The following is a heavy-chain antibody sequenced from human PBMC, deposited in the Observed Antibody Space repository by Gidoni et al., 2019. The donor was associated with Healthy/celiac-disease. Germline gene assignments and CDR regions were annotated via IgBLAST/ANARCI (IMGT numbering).Heavy chain of an antibody. D-gene: IGHD2-21*02. V-gene: IGHV3-23*01. CDR2: ISGSGGST. CDR3: AKDLTPLTRGGNDY. J-gene: IGHJ4*02. CDR1: GVSFSSYA. Sequence: EVQLLESGGGLVQPGGSLRLSCAACGVSFSSYAMSWVRQAPGKGLEWVSAISGSGGSTYYADSVKGRFTISRDNSKNTLYLQMNSLRAEDTAVYYCAKDLTPLTRGGNDYWGQGTLVTVSS.